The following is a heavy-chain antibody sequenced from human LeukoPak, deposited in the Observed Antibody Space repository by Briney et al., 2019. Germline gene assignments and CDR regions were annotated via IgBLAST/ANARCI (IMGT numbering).Heavy chain of an antibody. Sequence: GGSLRLSCTASGFTFSSYGIHWVRQAPGKGLEWVAFIRYDGSNKFYADSVKGRFTISRDNSKNTLYLQMNGLRAEDTAVYYCAKEGGVIVGLQAYGFDIRGRGTMVTVSS. CDR3: AKEGGVIVGLQAYGFDI. CDR2: IRYDGSNK. D-gene: IGHD3-10*01. J-gene: IGHJ3*02. V-gene: IGHV3-30*02. CDR1: GFTFSSYG.